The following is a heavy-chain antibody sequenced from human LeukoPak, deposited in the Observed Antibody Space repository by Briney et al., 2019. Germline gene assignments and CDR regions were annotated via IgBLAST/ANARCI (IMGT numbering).Heavy chain of an antibody. CDR1: GFTFSDYY. D-gene: IGHD3-10*01. J-gene: IGHJ4*02. CDR3: ARAGLLWFGVDY. CDR2: ISNDGSTI. Sequence: GALRLSCAASGFTFSDYYMSWIRQAPGKGLEWVSYISNDGSTIYYADSVKGRFTISRDNAKNSVYLQMNSLRAEDAAVYYCARAGLLWFGVDYWGRGTLVTVSS. V-gene: IGHV3-11*01.